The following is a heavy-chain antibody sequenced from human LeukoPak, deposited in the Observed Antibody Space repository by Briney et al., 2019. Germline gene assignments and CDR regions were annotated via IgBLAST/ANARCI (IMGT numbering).Heavy chain of an antibody. CDR1: GGSISSYY. CDR2: IYYSGST. Sequence: SETLSLTCTVSGGSISSYYWSWIRQPPGKGLEWIGYIYYSGSTNYNPSLKSRVTISVDTSKNQFSLKLSSVTAADTAVYYCARSRLRPEPVPPMVWGQGTMVTVSS. D-gene: IGHD4-17*01. J-gene: IGHJ3*01. V-gene: IGHV4-59*08. CDR3: ARSRLRPEPVPPMV.